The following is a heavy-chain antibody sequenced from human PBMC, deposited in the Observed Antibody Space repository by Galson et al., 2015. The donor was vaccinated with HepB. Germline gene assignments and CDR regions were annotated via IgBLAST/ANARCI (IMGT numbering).Heavy chain of an antibody. D-gene: IGHD3-10*01. CDR3: ARGARFGESSFDY. Sequence: SLRLSCAASGFTFSSYSMNWVRQAPGKGLEWVSYISSSSSTIYYADSVKGRFTISRDNAKNSLYLQMNSLRAEDTAVYYCARGARFGESSFDYWGQGTLVTVSS. CDR1: GFTFSSYS. J-gene: IGHJ4*02. CDR2: ISSSSSTI. V-gene: IGHV3-48*01.